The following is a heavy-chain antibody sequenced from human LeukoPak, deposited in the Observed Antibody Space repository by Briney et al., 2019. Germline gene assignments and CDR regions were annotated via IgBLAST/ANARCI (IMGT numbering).Heavy chain of an antibody. J-gene: IGHJ6*02. D-gene: IGHD2-15*01. Sequence: GGSLRLSCATSGFTFSSYAMNWVHQAPGKGLECVSFISTSGDFTYYAASVKGRFTVSRDNSKNTLYLQMNSLRADDTAVYYCAGCSGGSCYSRGKYGVDVWGQGTTVIVSS. V-gene: IGHV3-23*01. CDR3: AGCSGGSCYSRGKYGVDV. CDR1: GFTFSSYA. CDR2: ISTSGDFT.